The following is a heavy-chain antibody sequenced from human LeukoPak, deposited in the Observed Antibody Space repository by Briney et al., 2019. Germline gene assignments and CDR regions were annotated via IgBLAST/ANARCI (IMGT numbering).Heavy chain of an antibody. Sequence: KPSETLSLTCTVSGGSINSTSNYWGWIRQPPGKGLEWIGSIYYSGSTSYNPSLKSRVTISVDTSKNQFSLKLSSVTAADTAVYYCARVVTTSNWFDPWGQGTLVTVSS. CDR3: ARVVTTSNWFDP. V-gene: IGHV4-39*07. CDR2: IYYSGST. J-gene: IGHJ5*02. CDR1: GGSINSTSNY. D-gene: IGHD4-17*01.